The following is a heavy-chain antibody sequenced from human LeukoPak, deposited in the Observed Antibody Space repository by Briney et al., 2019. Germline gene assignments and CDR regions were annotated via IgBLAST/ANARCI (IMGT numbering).Heavy chain of an antibody. V-gene: IGHV4-34*01. D-gene: IGHD6-13*01. CDR1: GGSLSGYY. J-gene: IGHJ6*03. Sequence: SETLSLTCAVYGGSLSGYYWSWIRKPQGKGLKWIGEINHSGSTNYNPSLKSRVTISVDTSKNQFSLKLSSVTAADTAVYYCARESSSWSSYYYYYMDVWGKGTTVTVSS. CDR2: INHSGST. CDR3: ARESSSWSSYYYYYMDV.